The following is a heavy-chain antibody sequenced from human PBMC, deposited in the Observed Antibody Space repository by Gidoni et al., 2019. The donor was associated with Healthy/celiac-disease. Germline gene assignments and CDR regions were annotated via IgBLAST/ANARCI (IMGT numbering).Heavy chain of an antibody. CDR3: ARDLDGTSPYYYYGMDV. D-gene: IGHD1-7*01. CDR2: IIPIFGTA. CDR1: GGTFSSYA. J-gene: IGHJ6*02. V-gene: IGHV1-69*01. Sequence: QVQLVQSGAEVKKPGSSVKVSCKASGGTFSSYAISWVRQAPGQGLEWMGGIIPIFGTANCAQKFQGRVTITADESTSTAYMELSSLRSEDTAVYYCARDLDGTSPYYYYGMDVWGQGTTVTVSS.